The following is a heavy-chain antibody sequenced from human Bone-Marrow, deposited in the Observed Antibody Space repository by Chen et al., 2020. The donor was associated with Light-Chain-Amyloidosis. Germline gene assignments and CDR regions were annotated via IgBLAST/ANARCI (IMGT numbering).Heavy chain of an antibody. CDR2: IYPDYSDA. CDR1: GNTFPNYW. V-gene: IGHV5-51*01. J-gene: IGHJ4*02. Sequence: EVQLEQSGPEVKKPGESLKISCKGSGNTFPNYWIGWVRQMPGKGLEWMGVIYPDYSDACYRPSFDGQVTLSADKSITPAYLQWRSLKASDTAMYYCARRRDGYNFDYWCQGTLVPVSS. D-gene: IGHD5-12*01. CDR3: ARRRDGYNFDY.